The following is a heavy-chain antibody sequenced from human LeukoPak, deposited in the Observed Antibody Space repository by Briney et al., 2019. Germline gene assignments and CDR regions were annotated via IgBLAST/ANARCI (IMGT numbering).Heavy chain of an antibody. CDR1: GGSISSSSYY. CDR3: ARSTGTTMFIDS. CDR2: IYYSGST. Sequence: KPPETLSLTCTVTGGSISSSSYYWGWIRQPPGEGLVWIGRIYYSGSTYYHPSLKGRVHISVDTSQTQFSLTLSSVTAADTAVYYCARSTGTTMFIDSWGQGTLVTVSS. J-gene: IGHJ4*02. V-gene: IGHV4-39*07. D-gene: IGHD3-10*02.